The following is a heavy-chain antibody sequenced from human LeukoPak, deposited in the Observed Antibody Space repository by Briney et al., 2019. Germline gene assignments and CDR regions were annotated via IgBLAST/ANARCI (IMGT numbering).Heavy chain of an antibody. Sequence: GGSLRLSCAASGFTFSSYGMNWVRQAPGKGLEWVSAISGGGGSTYYADSVEGRFTISRDNSKNTLYLQMNSLRAEDTAVYHCAKRGADSGGNSALVHFDFWGQGTLVTVSS. CDR3: AKRGADSGGNSALVHFDF. CDR1: GFTFSSYG. D-gene: IGHD4-23*01. J-gene: IGHJ4*02. V-gene: IGHV3-23*01. CDR2: ISGGGGST.